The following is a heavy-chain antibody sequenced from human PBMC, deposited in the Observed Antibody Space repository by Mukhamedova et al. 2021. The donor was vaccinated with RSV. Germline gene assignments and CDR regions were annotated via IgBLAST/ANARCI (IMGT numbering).Heavy chain of an antibody. J-gene: IGHJ4*02. V-gene: IGHV3-23*01. CDR2: ISGSGGSP. D-gene: IGHD6-6*01. Sequence: GLEWVSTISGSGGSPDYADSVMGRFTVSRDNSKNALYLQMNSLRAEDTAVYFCAKRPTATYTSSSHFFDYWGQGALVPVSS. CDR3: AKRPTATYTSSSHFFDY.